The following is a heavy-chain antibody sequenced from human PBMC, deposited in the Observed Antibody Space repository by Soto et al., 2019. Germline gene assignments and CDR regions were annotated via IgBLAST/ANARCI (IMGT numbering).Heavy chain of an antibody. CDR1: GYTFTSYA. J-gene: IGHJ4*02. CDR2: INAGNGNT. D-gene: IGHD3-3*01. Sequence: GASVKVSCKASGYTFTSYAMHWVRQAPGQRLEWMGWINAGNGNTKYSQKFQGRVTITRDTSASTAYMELSSLRSEDTAVYYCARDYNDCWSRHFDYWGQGPLVTVSS. V-gene: IGHV1-3*01. CDR3: ARDYNDCWSRHFDY.